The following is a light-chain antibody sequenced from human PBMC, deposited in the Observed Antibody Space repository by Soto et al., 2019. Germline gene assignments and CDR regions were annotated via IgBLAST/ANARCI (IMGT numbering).Light chain of an antibody. V-gene: IGKV3-20*01. J-gene: IGKJ5*01. CDR2: GVS. CDR3: QQYGSSPQT. Sequence: IVLTQSPGTQSLSPGERATFSCRASQSVSGTYLAWYQQRPGQAPRLLIYGVSSRATGIPDRFSGSGSGADFTLTISRLEPEDFAVYYCQQYGSSPQTFGQGTRLEIK. CDR1: QSVSGTY.